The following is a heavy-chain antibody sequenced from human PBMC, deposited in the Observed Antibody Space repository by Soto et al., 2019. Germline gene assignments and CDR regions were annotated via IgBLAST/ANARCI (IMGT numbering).Heavy chain of an antibody. CDR1: GFTFRNSA. CDR2: IVVGSGNT. CDR3: AAVATPHLGFYSGMDV. J-gene: IGHJ6*02. V-gene: IGHV1-58*01. D-gene: IGHD2-15*01. Sequence: GASVKVSCKASGFTFRNSAVQWVRQARGQRLEWIGWIVVGSGNTIYAQNFQERVTMTRDLSTSKNYMELSSLRFEDTAAYYCAAVATPHLGFYSGMDVWGQGTTVTVSS.